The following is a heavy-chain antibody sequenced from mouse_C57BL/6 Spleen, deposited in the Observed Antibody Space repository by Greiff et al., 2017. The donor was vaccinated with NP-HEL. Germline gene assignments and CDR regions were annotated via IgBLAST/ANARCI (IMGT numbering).Heavy chain of an antibody. D-gene: IGHD4-1*01. CDR2: IDPEDGDT. CDR3: TTSNWADY. Sequence: PEQGLEWIGRIDPEDGDTEYAPKFQGKATMTADTSSNTAYLQLSSLTSEDTAVYYCTTSNWADYWGQGTTLTVSS. J-gene: IGHJ2*01. V-gene: IGHV14-1*01.